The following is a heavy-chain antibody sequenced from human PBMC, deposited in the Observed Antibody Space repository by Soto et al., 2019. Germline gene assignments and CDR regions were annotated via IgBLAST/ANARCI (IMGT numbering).Heavy chain of an antibody. J-gene: IGHJ4*02. Sequence: QVQLVESGGGVVQPGRSLRLSCAASGFTFSSFAMHWVRQAPGKGLEWLAVISSDVVNYYYAESVKGLFTISRDNSKNTLDLQMNSLRNEDTAVYYCARVGAWTPEGLGYWGQGTLVTVSS. CDR3: ARVGAWTPEGLGY. CDR2: ISSDVVNY. V-gene: IGHV3-30-3*01. CDR1: GFTFSSFA. D-gene: IGHD3-16*01.